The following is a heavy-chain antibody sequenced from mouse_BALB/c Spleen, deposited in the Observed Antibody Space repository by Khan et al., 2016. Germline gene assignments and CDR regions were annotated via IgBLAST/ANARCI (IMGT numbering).Heavy chain of an antibody. CDR3: ARGGNYYGSSYRFAY. Sequence: EVQLQESGPGLVKPSQSLSLTCSVTGYSITSGSYWNWIRQFPGNKLEWMGYISYDGSNNYNPSLKNRISITRDTSKNQFFLKLNSVTTEDTATYHCARGGNYYGSSYRFAYWGQGTLVTVSA. J-gene: IGHJ3*01. V-gene: IGHV3-6*02. CDR2: ISYDGSN. CDR1: GYSITSGSY. D-gene: IGHD1-1*01.